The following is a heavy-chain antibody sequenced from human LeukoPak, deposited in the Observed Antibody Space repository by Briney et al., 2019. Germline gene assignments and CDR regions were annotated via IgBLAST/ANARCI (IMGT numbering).Heavy chain of an antibody. Sequence: QPGGSLRLSCAASGFTFSRNAMNWVRQSPGKGLEWVAAISGNGLGTYYADSVEGRFNISRDNSRNTLYLQMNSLRIEDTAFYYCAKDANYLRSSGYLIPIDFWGQGTLVTVSS. CDR3: AKDANYLRSSGYLIPIDF. J-gene: IGHJ4*02. D-gene: IGHD3-22*01. CDR2: ISGNGLGT. V-gene: IGHV3-23*01. CDR1: GFTFSRNA.